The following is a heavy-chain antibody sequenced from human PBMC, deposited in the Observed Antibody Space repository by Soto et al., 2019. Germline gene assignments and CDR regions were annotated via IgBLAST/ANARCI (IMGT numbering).Heavy chain of an antibody. Sequence: GGSLRLSCAASGFTFSSYGMHWVRQAPGKGLEWVAVIWYDGSNKYYADSVKGRFTISRDNSKNTLYLQMNSLRAEDTAVYYCARRAAAGGFEVDYWGQGTLVTVSS. CDR3: ARRAAAGGFEVDY. V-gene: IGHV3-33*01. D-gene: IGHD6-13*01. CDR1: GFTFSSYG. J-gene: IGHJ4*02. CDR2: IWYDGSNK.